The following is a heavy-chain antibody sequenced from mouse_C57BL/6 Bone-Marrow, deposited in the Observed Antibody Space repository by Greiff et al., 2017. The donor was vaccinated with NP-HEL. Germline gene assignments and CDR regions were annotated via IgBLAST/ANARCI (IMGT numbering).Heavy chain of an antibody. CDR2: LSSGCSYT. Sequence: EVKLVESGGDLVKPGGSLKLSCAASGFTFSSYGMSWVRQTPDKRLEWFSTLSSGCSYTYYPDSVTGRFTISRDNAKNTLYLQMSSLKSEDTAMYYCARERDYDGFAYWGQGTLVTVSA. J-gene: IGHJ3*01. CDR3: ARERDYDGFAY. D-gene: IGHD2-4*01. V-gene: IGHV5-6*01. CDR1: GFTFSSYG.